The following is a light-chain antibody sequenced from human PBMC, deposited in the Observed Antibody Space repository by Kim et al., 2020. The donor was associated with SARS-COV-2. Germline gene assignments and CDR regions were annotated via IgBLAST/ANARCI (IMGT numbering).Light chain of an antibody. CDR2: KVS. Sequence: SISCRSRQSLVFSDGKTYLNWFHQRPGQSPRRLIYKVSNRDSEVPDRFSGSGSGTDFTLKISRVEAEDVGVYYCMYGTHWPPSFTFGGGTKVDIK. J-gene: IGKJ4*01. V-gene: IGKV2-30*01. CDR3: MYGTHWPPSFT. CDR1: QSLVFSDGKTY.